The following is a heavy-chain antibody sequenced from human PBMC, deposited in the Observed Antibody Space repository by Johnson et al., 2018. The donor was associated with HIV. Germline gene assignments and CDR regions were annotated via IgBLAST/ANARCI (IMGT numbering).Heavy chain of an antibody. J-gene: IGHJ3*02. V-gene: IGHV3-30*03. D-gene: IGHD3-22*01. CDR3: ARGLTMIVVVDAFDI. CDR2: ISYDGSNK. CDR1: GFTFSNAW. Sequence: QVQLVESGGGLVKPGESLRLSCAASGFTFSNAWMSWVRQAPGKGLEWVAVISYDGSNKYYADSVKGRFTISRDNSKNTLYLQMNSLRDEDTSVYYCARGLTMIVVVDAFDIWGQGTMVTVSS.